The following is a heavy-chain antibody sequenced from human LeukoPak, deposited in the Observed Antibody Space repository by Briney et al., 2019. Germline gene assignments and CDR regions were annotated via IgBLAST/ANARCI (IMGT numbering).Heavy chain of an antibody. V-gene: IGHV1-2*02. CDR1: GYTFTGYY. J-gene: IGHJ4*02. CDR3: AGQKDPRPIDY. CDR2: INPSSGGT. Sequence: ASVKVSCKASGYTFTGYYMHWVRRAPGQGLEWMGWINPSSGGTNYAQKFQGRVTMTRDTSISTAYMELSELRSDDTAVYYCAGQKDPRPIDYWGQGTLITVSS.